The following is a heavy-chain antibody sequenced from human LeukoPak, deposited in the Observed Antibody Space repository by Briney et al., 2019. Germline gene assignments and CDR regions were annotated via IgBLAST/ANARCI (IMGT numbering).Heavy chain of an antibody. CDR3: ARGWQINSSGGFVDP. Sequence: ASVKVSCKPSGYTFTGYYIHWVRQAPGQGLVWMGWINPNSGATNYAQKLQGRVTMTRDTFTTTAYMEINSLVSDDTAVYYCARGWQINSSGGFVDPWGQGTLVTVSS. D-gene: IGHD6-6*01. CDR2: INPNSGAT. J-gene: IGHJ5*02. V-gene: IGHV1-2*02. CDR1: GYTFTGYY.